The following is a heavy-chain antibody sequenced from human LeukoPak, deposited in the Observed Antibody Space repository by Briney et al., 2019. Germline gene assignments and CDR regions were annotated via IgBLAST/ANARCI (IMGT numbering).Heavy chain of an antibody. CDR2: ISGSDGST. CDR1: GFTFNSYA. V-gene: IGHV3-23*01. Sequence: PGGSLRLSCAASGFTFNSYAMSWVRQAPGKGLEWVSAISGSDGSTYYADSVKGRFTISRDNSKNTLYLQMNSLRAEDTAVYYCAKAVQLPIYFDYWGQGTLVTVSS. J-gene: IGHJ4*02. D-gene: IGHD2-2*01. CDR3: AKAVQLPIYFDY.